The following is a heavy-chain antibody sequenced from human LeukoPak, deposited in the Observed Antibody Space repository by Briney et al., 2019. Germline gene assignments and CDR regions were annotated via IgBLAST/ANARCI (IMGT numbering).Heavy chain of an antibody. CDR1: GFTFSDYY. D-gene: IGHD1-20*01. CDR2: ISSSGSTI. J-gene: IGHJ4*02. CDR3: ARDVISRQMITLGLGF. Sequence: GGSLRLSCAASGFTFSDYYMSWIRQAPGKGLEWVSYISSSGSTIYYADSVKGRFTISRDTSNKTAYLEMNSLRVDDTAVYYCARDVISRQMITLGLGFWGQGTLVTVSS. V-gene: IGHV3-11*04.